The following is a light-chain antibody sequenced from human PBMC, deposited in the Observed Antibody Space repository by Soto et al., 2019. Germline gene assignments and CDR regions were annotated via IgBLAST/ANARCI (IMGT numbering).Light chain of an antibody. CDR1: QSVSSSS. V-gene: IGKV3-20*01. J-gene: IGKJ1*01. Sequence: ETVLTQSPGTLSLSPGERATLSCRASQSVSSSSLAWYQQRPGQAPRLLIYGTSSRATGIPDRFSGSGSGTDFTLTISSLQSEDFTVYSCQQYGSSGTFGQGTKVDIK. CDR2: GTS. CDR3: QQYGSSGT.